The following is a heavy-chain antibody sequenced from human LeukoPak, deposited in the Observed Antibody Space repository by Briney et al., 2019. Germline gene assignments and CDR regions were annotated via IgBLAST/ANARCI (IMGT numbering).Heavy chain of an antibody. V-gene: IGHV3-30*18. J-gene: IGHJ4*02. D-gene: IGHD6-19*01. CDR2: ISDDGSHK. CDR1: GFTFSGYG. CDR3: AKDRHSSGWYGSLSVDY. Sequence: GGSLRLSCAASGFTFSGYGMHWVRQAPGKGLEWVAVISDDGSHKYYADSVKGRFTISRGNSKNTLYPQMNSLRAEDTAVYYCAKDRHSSGWYGSLSVDYWGQGTLVTVSS.